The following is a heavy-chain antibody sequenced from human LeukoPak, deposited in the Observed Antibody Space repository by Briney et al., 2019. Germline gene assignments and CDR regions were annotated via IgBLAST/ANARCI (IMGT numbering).Heavy chain of an antibody. CDR3: AREDFWSGYLGDY. V-gene: IGHV4-59*01. Sequence: KPSETLSLTCTVSGGSISSYYWSWIRQPPGKGLEWIGYIYYSGSTNYNPSLKSRVTISVDTSKNQFSLKLSSVTAADTAMYYCAREDFWSGYLGDYWGQGTLVTVSS. D-gene: IGHD3-3*01. CDR1: GGSISSYY. CDR2: IYYSGST. J-gene: IGHJ4*02.